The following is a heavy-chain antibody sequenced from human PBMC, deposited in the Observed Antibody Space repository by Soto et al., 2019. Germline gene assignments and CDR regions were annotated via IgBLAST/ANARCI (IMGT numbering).Heavy chain of an antibody. CDR2: INPSGGST. D-gene: IGHD3-22*01. CDR1: GYTFTSYY. V-gene: IGHV1-46*03. J-gene: IGHJ2*01. Sequence: QVQLVQSGAEVKKPGASVKVSCKASGYTFTSYYMHWVRQAPGQGLEWMGIINPSGGSTRYAQKFQVRVTLTRDTSTITVYMEMSSLRSEDTAVYYCARGVYYGSSGYPNGYFDLWGRGTLVTVSS. CDR3: ARGVYYGSSGYPNGYFDL.